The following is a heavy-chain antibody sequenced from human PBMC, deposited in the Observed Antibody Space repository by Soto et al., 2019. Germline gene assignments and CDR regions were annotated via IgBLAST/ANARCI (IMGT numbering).Heavy chain of an antibody. Sequence: SETLSLTCTVSGGSISSSSYYWGWIRQPPGKGLEWIGSIYYSGSTYYNPSLKSRVTISVDTSKNQFSLKLSSVTAADTAVYYCASSSTYYYYYGMDVWGQGTTVTVSS. J-gene: IGHJ6*02. CDR3: ASSSTYYYYYGMDV. CDR1: GGSISSSSYY. D-gene: IGHD6-13*01. V-gene: IGHV4-39*01. CDR2: IYYSGST.